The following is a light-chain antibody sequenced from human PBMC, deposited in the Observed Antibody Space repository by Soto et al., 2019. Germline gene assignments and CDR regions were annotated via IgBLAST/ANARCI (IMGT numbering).Light chain of an antibody. CDR1: SSNIGSNY. V-gene: IGLV1-47*02. CDR2: SNN. CDR3: AAWDDSLSGPGV. Sequence: QSVLTQPPSASGTPGQRVTISCSGSSSNIGSNYVYWYQQLPGTAPKLLIYSNNQRPSGVPNRFSGSKSGPSASLAISGLRSEDEADYYCAAWDDSLSGPGVFGGGTKLTV. J-gene: IGLJ3*02.